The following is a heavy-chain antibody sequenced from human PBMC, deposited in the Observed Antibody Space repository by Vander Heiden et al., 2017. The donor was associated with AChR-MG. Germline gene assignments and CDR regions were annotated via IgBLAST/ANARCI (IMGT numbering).Heavy chain of an antibody. CDR1: GFTFSSSG. V-gene: IGHV3-33*01. CDR2: IWYDGSNK. D-gene: IGHD1-26*01. CDR3: ARVSGATGQYYYYGMDV. J-gene: IGHJ6*02. Sequence: QVQLVESGGGVVQPGRSLRLSCAASGFTFSSSGMHWVRQAPGKGLEWVAVIWYDGSNKYYADSVKGRFTISRDNSKNTLYLQMNSLRAEDTAVYYCARVSGATGQYYYYGMDVWGQGTTVTVSS.